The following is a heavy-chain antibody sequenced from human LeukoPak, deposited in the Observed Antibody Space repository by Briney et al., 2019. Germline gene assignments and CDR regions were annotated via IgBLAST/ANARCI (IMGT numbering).Heavy chain of an antibody. CDR3: ARVYGSGSYSWGYFDY. J-gene: IGHJ4*02. D-gene: IGHD3-10*01. V-gene: IGHV3-11*06. CDR2: ISSSSSYT. CDR1: GFTFSDYY. Sequence: PGGSLRLSCAASGFTFSDYYMSWIRQAPGKGLEWVSYISSSSSYTNYADSVKGRFTISRDNAKNSLYLQMNSLRAEDTAVYYCARVYGSGSYSWGYFDYWGQGTLVTVSS.